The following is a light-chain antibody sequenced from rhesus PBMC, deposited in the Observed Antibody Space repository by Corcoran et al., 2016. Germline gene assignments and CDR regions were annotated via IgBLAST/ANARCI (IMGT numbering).Light chain of an antibody. V-gene: IGKV1-22*01. CDR1: QGISSW. CDR3: PHYSIRPGT. Sequence: DIQMTQSPSPLSASVGDTVTITCRASQGISSWLAWYQQKPGKAPKLLIYKASRLQSGGPSRFSGNGSRTDFTLTIRSLQSEDFATYYCPHYSIRPGTFGQGTKVEIK. CDR2: KAS. J-gene: IGKJ1*01.